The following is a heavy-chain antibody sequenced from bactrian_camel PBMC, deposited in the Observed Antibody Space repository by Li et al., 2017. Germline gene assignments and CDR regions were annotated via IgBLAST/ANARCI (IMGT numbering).Heavy chain of an antibody. V-gene: IGHV3S36*01. CDR1: GFTFATYA. D-gene: IGHD1*01. J-gene: IGHJ6*01. CDR3: VRDAYDGGWLQFGY. Sequence: DVQLVESGGGLVQPGGSLRLSCAASGFTFATYAMSWVRQAPGKGLEWVSTINSVGGSTYYADSVKGRFTISRDNAKNTVYLQMNSLKPEDTAVYYCVRDAYDGGWLQFGYWGQGTQVTVS. CDR2: INSVGGST.